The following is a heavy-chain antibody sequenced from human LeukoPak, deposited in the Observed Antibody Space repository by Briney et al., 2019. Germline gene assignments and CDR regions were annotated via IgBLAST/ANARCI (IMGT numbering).Heavy chain of an antibody. CDR1: GGSISSYY. CDR2: IYYSGST. Sequence: SETLSLTCTVSGGSISSYYWSWIRQPPGKGLEWIGYIYYSGSTNYNPSLKSRVTISVDTSKNQFSLKLSSVTAADTAVYYCARDRDPPLGASRRYYYGMDVWGQGTTVTVSS. J-gene: IGHJ6*02. CDR3: ARDRDPPLGASRRYYYGMDV. V-gene: IGHV4-59*01. D-gene: IGHD2-21*02.